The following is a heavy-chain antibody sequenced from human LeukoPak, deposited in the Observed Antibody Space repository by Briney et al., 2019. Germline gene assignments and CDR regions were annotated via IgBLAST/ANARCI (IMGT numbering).Heavy chain of an antibody. D-gene: IGHD2-15*01. CDR2: TYYRGST. V-gene: IGHV4-59*08. CDR3: ARRAVVVLSPEWYFDL. CDR1: GDSIRSFY. J-gene: IGHJ2*01. Sequence: PSETLSPTCSVSGDSIRSFYWSWIRQVPGKGLEWIGYTYYRGSTNSNPSLQSRVTISGDTSKNQLSLRLSSVTAADTAVYYCARRAVVVLSPEWYFDLWGRGTPVTVSS.